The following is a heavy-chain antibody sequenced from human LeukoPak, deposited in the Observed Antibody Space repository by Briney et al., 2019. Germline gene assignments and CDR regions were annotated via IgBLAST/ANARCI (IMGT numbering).Heavy chain of an antibody. Sequence: ASVMLSCKAFGYTFTGYYIHWVRQAPGQGLEWMGWIHPNSGDTNYAQQFQGRLTMTRDTSITTAYMELSSLRSDDTAIYYCARAPFYDSSGYPADYWGQGTLVTVSS. CDR1: GYTFTGYY. J-gene: IGHJ4*02. CDR2: IHPNSGDT. D-gene: IGHD3-22*01. CDR3: ARAPFYDSSGYPADY. V-gene: IGHV1-2*02.